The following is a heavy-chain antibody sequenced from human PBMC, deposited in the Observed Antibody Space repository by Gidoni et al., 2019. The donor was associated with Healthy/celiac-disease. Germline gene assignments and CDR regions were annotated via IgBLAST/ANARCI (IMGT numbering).Heavy chain of an antibody. CDR1: GFTFDDSA. D-gene: IGHD6-13*01. J-gene: IGHJ6*02. Sequence: EVQLVESGGGLVQHGRSLRLSCAASGFTFDDSAMHWVRQAPGKGLEWVSGISWNSGSIGYADSVKGRFTISRDNAKNSLYLQMNSLRAEDTALYYCAKDRWSSSWRGMDVWGQGTTVTVSS. V-gene: IGHV3-9*01. CDR2: ISWNSGSI. CDR3: AKDRWSSSWRGMDV.